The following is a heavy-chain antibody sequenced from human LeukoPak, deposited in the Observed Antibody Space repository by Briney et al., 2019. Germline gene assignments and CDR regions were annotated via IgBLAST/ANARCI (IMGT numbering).Heavy chain of an antibody. CDR3: AHSPQYDSNHFYSFDY. Sequence: KKSGPTLVNPTQTLTLTCTFSGFSLSTRGVGVGWIRQPPGKALECLALIYWDDDKRYSPSLESRLTITKDTSKNQVVLTMTNMDPVDTATYYCAHSPQYDSNHFYSFDYWGPGTLVTVSS. CDR2: IYWDDDK. CDR1: GFSLSTRGVG. D-gene: IGHD3-22*01. J-gene: IGHJ4*02. V-gene: IGHV2-5*02.